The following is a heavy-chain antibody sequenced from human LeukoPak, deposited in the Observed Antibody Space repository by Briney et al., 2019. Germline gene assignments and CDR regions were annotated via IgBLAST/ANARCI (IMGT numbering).Heavy chain of an antibody. Sequence: SETLSLTCSVSGGSISSSSYYWGWIRQPPGMGLEWIGSIYYSGITYYNQSLKSRATVSVDTSKNQFSLNLNSVTATDTAVYYCARRNGHSWDVGNWFDPWGQGTVVTVSS. CDR2: IYYSGIT. CDR3: ARRNGHSWDVGNWFDP. J-gene: IGHJ5*02. CDR1: GGSISSSSYY. D-gene: IGHD6-13*01. V-gene: IGHV4-39*01.